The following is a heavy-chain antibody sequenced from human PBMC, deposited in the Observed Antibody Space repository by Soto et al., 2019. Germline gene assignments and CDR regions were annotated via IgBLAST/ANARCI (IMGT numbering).Heavy chain of an antibody. J-gene: IGHJ6*03. CDR2: INAGNVNT. D-gene: IGHD2-2*01. V-gene: IGHV1-3*01. CDR1: GYTFTSYA. Sequence: GASVKVSCKASGYTFTSYAMHWVRQAPGQRLEWMGWINAGNVNTKFSQKFQGRFTITRDTPASTAYMELSSLRFEDTAVYYFARVGCSSTSCYPYYYYYYMDVWGKGATVTVSS. CDR3: ARVGCSSTSCYPYYYYYYMDV.